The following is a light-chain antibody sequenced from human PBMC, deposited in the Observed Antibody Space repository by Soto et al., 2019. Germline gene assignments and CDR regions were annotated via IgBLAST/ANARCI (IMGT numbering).Light chain of an antibody. J-gene: IGKJ1*01. CDR2: GAS. CDR3: QQYGSQPGT. CDR1: QSVSSSY. V-gene: IGKV3-20*01. Sequence: EIVLTQSPGTLSLSPGERATLSCRASQSVSSSYLAWYQQKPGQAPRLLIYGASSRATGIPDRFSGSGSGKDFTLTISRLEPEDFAVYYCQQYGSQPGTFGQGTKWIS.